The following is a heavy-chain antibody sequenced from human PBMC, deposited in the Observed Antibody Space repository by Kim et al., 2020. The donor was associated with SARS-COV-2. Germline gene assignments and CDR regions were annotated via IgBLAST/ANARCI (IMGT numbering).Heavy chain of an antibody. J-gene: IGHJ6*02. Sequence: GDSVKGQFTISRDNSKITLYLQMNRLRAEDTAVYYCARTLVLSGYYGMDVWGQGTTVTVSS. D-gene: IGHD3-10*01. V-gene: IGHV3-33*01. CDR3: ARTLVLSGYYGMDV.